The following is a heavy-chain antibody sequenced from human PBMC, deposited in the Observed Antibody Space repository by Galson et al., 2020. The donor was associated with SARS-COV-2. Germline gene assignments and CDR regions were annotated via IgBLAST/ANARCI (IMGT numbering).Heavy chain of an antibody. D-gene: IGHD2-8*01. V-gene: IGHV3-23*01. CDR3: AKASLMVYAIDTDY. J-gene: IGHJ4*02. Sequence: GGSLRLSCAASGFTFSSYAMSWVRQAPGKGLVWVSAISGSGGSTYYADSVKGRFTISRDNSKNTLYLQMNSLRAEDTAVYYCAKASLMVYAIDTDYWGQGTLVTVSS. CDR2: ISGSGGST. CDR1: GFTFSSYA.